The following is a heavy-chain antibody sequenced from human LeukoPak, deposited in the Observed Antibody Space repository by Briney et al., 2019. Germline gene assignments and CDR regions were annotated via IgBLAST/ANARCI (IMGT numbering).Heavy chain of an antibody. CDR3: ARDRALYDSRRGYYYTEDDY. Sequence: GGSLRLSCAASGFTFSSYSVNWVRQAPGKGLEWVANMNPDGSQKYYLDSVRGRFTISRDNAGNSLYLQMNSLRADDTAVYYCARDRALYDSRRGYYYTEDDYWGQGTLVTVSS. D-gene: IGHD3-22*01. J-gene: IGHJ4*02. CDR2: MNPDGSQK. CDR1: GFTFSSYS. V-gene: IGHV3-7*01.